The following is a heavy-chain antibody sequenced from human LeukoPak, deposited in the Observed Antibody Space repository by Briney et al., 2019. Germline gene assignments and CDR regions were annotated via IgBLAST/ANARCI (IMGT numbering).Heavy chain of an antibody. V-gene: IGHV3-30*18. CDR1: GFTFSSYG. CDR3: AKEWLQFPLAFDI. D-gene: IGHD5-24*01. J-gene: IGHJ3*02. CDR2: ISYDGSNK. Sequence: GGSLRLSCAASGFTFSSYGMHWVRQAPGKGLEWVAVISYDGSNKYYADSVKGRFTISRGNSKNTLYLQMNSLRAEDTAVYYCAKEWLQFPLAFDIWSQGTMVTVSS.